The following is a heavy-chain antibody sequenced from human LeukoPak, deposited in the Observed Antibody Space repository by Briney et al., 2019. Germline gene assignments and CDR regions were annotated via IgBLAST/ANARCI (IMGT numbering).Heavy chain of an antibody. Sequence: QPGGSLRLSCAASGFTVSSNYMSWVRQAPGKGLEWVSVIYSGGSTYYADSVKGRFTISRDNSKNTLYLQMSSLRAEDTAVYYCARDRDGYNYYYFDYWGQGTLVTVSS. CDR2: IYSGGST. CDR3: ARDRDGYNYYYFDY. J-gene: IGHJ4*02. V-gene: IGHV3-66*02. D-gene: IGHD5-24*01. CDR1: GFTVSSNY.